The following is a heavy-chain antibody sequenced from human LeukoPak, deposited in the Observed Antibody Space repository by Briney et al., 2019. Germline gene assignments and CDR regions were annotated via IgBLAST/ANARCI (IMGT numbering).Heavy chain of an antibody. V-gene: IGHV4-59*01. CDR2: IYESEST. J-gene: IGHJ6*03. D-gene: IGHD3-22*01. CDR1: GGSIGNYF. Sequence: SETLSLTCTVSGGSIGNYFWSWIRQPPGRGLEWIGYIYESESTNYNPSLKSRVTISPDTSKKKFSLKLTSVTAADTAVYYCARSPPPFYDSSGYHYYYYMDVWGKGTTVTVSS. CDR3: ARSPPPFYDSSGYHYYYYMDV.